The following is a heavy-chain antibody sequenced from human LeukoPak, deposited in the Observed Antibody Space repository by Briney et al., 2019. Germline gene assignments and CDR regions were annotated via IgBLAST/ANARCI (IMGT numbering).Heavy chain of an antibody. V-gene: IGHV1-2*06. CDR1: GYTFTGYY. J-gene: IGHJ4*02. D-gene: IGHD6-19*01. Sequence: ASVKVSCKASGYTFTGYYIHWVRQAPGQGLEWMGRINPNSGGTNYAQKFQGRVTMTRDTSISTAYMELSRLRSEDTAVYYCAREGSAVAGIGFDYWGQGTLVTVSS. CDR2: INPNSGGT. CDR3: AREGSAVAGIGFDY.